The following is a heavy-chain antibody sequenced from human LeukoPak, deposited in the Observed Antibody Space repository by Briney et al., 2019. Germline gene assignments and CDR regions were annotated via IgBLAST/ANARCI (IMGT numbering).Heavy chain of an antibody. D-gene: IGHD3-10*01. CDR2: IIPIFGTA. J-gene: IGHJ4*02. CDR3: ASDGFGEYYFDY. Sequence: SVKVSCKASGGTFISYAISWVRQAPGQGLEWMGGIIPIFGTANYAQKFQGRVTITADESTSTAYMELSSLRSEDTAVYYCASDGFGEYYFDYWGQGTLVTVSS. CDR1: GGTFISYA. V-gene: IGHV1-69*13.